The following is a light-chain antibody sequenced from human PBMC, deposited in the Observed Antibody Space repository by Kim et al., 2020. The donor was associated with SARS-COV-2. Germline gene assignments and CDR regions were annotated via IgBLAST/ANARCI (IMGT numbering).Light chain of an antibody. Sequence: APVKPTCTLSSGHGICDIAWHQQQPEKGPRYLMKVNSDGSHTKDVGIPDRFSGSSSGAERYLTISSLQSEDETDYYCQTWDSGFWVFGGGTQLTVL. V-gene: IGLV4-69*01. CDR1: SGHGICD. J-gene: IGLJ3*02. CDR3: QTWDSGFWV. CDR2: VNSDGSH.